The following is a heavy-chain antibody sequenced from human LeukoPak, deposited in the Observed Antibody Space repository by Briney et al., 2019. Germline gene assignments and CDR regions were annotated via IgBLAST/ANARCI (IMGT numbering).Heavy chain of an antibody. D-gene: IGHD5-24*01. CDR1: GASISGYW. V-gene: IGHV4-4*07. Sequence: SETLSLTCDVSGASISGYWWSWIRQPAGKGLEWIGRMYADWDTNYNPALKSRVTMSLGTSKNQFSLRLSSVTAADTAVFYCARHRAEMATITDDAFDMWGQGTMVTVSS. CDR3: ARHRAEMATITDDAFDM. CDR2: MYADWDT. J-gene: IGHJ3*02.